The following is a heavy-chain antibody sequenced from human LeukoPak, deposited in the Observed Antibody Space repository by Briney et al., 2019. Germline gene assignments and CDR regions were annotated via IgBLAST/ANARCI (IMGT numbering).Heavy chain of an antibody. CDR1: GFTFSSYG. Sequence: GGSLRLSCAASGFTFSSYGMSWVRQAPGKGLEWVSIIYSGGSTFYADSVKGRFTISRDNSKNTLYLQMNSLRADDTAVYYCAKGGLVHRFDPWGQGTLVTVSS. J-gene: IGHJ5*02. V-gene: IGHV3-23*03. CDR3: AKGGLVHRFDP. CDR2: IYSGGST.